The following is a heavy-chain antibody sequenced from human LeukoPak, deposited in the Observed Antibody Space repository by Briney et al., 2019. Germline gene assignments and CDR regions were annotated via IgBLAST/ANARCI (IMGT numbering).Heavy chain of an antibody. J-gene: IGHJ4*02. CDR1: GFNFIDYS. V-gene: IGHV3-33*08. CDR3: ARDQALYFSYGDY. CDR2: IFYDGSNQ. D-gene: IGHD3-16*01. Sequence: GGSLRLSCAASGFNFIDYSMNWVRQAPGKGLEWLAAIFYDGSNQHYADTVKGRFTISRDNSKNTLYLQVNSLTAEDTAVYYCARDQALYFSYGDYWGQGTLVTVSS.